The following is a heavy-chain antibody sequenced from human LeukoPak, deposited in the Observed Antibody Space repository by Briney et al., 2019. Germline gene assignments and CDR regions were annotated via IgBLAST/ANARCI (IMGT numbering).Heavy chain of an antibody. CDR1: GYTFTSYY. J-gene: IGHJ3*02. V-gene: IGHV1-46*01. CDR2: INPSGGST. D-gene: IGHD1-26*01. Sequence: GASVKVSCKASGYTFTSYYMHWVRQAPGQGLEWMGIINPSGGSTSYAQKFQGRVTMTRDTSTSTVYMELSSLRSEDTAVYYCAREPRLGIVGTVGALDIWGQGTMVTVSS. CDR3: AREPRLGIVGTVGALDI.